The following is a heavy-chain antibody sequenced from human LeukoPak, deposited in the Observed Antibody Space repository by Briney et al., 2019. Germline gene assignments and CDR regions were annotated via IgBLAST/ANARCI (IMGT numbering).Heavy chain of an antibody. CDR3: AKVRTPGSKGYDSSGYSLNFDY. V-gene: IGHV3-23*01. CDR1: GFTFSSYA. CDR2: ISGSGGST. D-gene: IGHD3-22*01. Sequence: GGSLRLSCAASGFTFSSYAMSWVRQAPGKELEWVSAISGSGGSTYYADSVKGRFTISRDNSKNTLYLQMNSLRAEDTAVYYCAKVRTPGSKGYDSSGYSLNFDYWGQGTLVTVSS. J-gene: IGHJ4*02.